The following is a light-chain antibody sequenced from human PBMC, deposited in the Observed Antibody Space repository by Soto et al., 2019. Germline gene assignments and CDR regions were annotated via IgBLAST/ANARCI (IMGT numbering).Light chain of an antibody. CDR3: QLSDSSFT. CDR2: GAS. CDR1: ESRSSY. Sequence: TRSPATLSWSPVVVASGCGRASESRSSYVAWYQQKPGQAPRLLIYGASTRATGIPARFSGSGSGTEFTLNISSLQTDDFANYYCQLSDSSFTFGQGTRLEIK. J-gene: IGKJ5*01. V-gene: IGKV3-15*01.